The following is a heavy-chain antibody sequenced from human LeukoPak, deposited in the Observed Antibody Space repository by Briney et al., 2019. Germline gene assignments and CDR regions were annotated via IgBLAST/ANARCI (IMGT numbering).Heavy chain of an antibody. CDR2: IYYSGST. CDR1: GGSISSYY. Sequence: LSLTCTVSGGSISSYYWSWIRQPPGKGLEWIGYIYYSGSTNYNPSLKSRVTISVETSKNQFSLKLSSVTAADTAVYYCARVDTAMAGDYWGQGTLVTVSS. J-gene: IGHJ4*02. V-gene: IGHV4-59*01. CDR3: ARVDTAMAGDY. D-gene: IGHD5-18*01.